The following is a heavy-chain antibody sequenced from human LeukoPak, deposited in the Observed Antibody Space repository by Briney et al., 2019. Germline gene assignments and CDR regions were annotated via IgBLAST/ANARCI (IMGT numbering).Heavy chain of an antibody. D-gene: IGHD4-17*01. J-gene: IGHJ2*01. CDR3: ARLVNYGTQNWYFDL. V-gene: IGHV4-34*01. CDR2: INHSGST. CDR1: GGSFSGYY. Sequence: SETLSLTCAVYGGSFSGYYWSWIRQPPGKGLEWIGEINHSGSTNYNPSLKSRVTISVDTSKNQFSLKLSSVTAADTAVYYCARLVNYGTQNWYFDLWGRGTLVTVSS.